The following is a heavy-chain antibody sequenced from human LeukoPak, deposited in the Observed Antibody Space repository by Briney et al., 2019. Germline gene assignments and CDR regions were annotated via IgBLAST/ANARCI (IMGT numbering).Heavy chain of an antibody. CDR3: ARVGGYNVFDY. Sequence: PGGSLRLSCAASGFTVSSYAMHWVRQAPGKGLEYVSAISSNGGSTYYANSVKGRFTISRDNSKNTLYLQMGSLRAEDMAVYYCARVGGYNVFDYWGQGTLVTVSS. D-gene: IGHD5-24*01. J-gene: IGHJ4*02. CDR2: ISSNGGST. CDR1: GFTVSSYA. V-gene: IGHV3-64*01.